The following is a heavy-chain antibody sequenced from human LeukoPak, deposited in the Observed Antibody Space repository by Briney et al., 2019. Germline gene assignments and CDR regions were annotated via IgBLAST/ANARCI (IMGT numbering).Heavy chain of an antibody. V-gene: IGHV3-48*01. J-gene: IGHJ4*02. CDR3: ATGFWGYCSRNSCPLDN. Sequence: GGSLRLSCAASGFTFCSYSMNWVRQAPGKGLECISDIIGTGSTTYYADSVKGRFTISRDNANNSVSLQMSSLRAEDTAVYYCATGFWGYCSRNSCPLDNWGQGTLVTVAS. CDR1: GFTFCSYS. CDR2: IIGTGSTT. D-gene: IGHD2-2*01.